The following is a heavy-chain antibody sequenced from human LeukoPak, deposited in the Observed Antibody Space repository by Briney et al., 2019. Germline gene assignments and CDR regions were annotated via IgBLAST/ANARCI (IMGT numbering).Heavy chain of an antibody. J-gene: IGHJ4*02. D-gene: IGHD1-1*01. CDR1: GGSISSGSYY. CDR3: ARHASFTKRFDY. CDR2: IYYSGST. V-gene: IGHV4-39*01. Sequence: PSETLSLTCSVSGGSISSGSYYWGWIRQPPGKGLEWIGSIYYSGSTYYNPSLKSRVTISIDTSKNQFSLKLSSVTAADTAVYYCARHASFTKRFDYWGQGTLVTVSS.